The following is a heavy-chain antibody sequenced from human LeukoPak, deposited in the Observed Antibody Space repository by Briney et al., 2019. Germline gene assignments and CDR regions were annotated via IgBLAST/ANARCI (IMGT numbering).Heavy chain of an antibody. CDR1: GGSITSGSYY. D-gene: IGHD3-10*01. CDR2: IYTSGST. J-gene: IGHJ5*02. Sequence: SETLSLTCTVSGGSITSGSYYWSWIRQPAGKGLEWIGRIYTSGSTNYNPSLKSRVTISVDTSKNQFPLRLTSVNAADTAVYYCARGAYGSGSAYNWFDPWGQGTLVTVSS. V-gene: IGHV4-61*02. CDR3: ARGAYGSGSAYNWFDP.